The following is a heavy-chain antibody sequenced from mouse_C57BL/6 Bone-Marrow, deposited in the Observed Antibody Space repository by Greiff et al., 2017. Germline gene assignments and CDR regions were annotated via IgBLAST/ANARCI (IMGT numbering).Heavy chain of an antibody. CDR3: ARKNPPLCYGSSPHWYFDV. CDR1: GYTFTSYG. D-gene: IGHD1-1*01. Sequence: VQLQQSGAELARPGASVKLSCKASGYTFTSYGISWVKQRTGQGLEWIGEIYPRSGNTYYNEKFKGKATLTADKSSSTAYMELRSLTSEDSAVYFWARKNPPLCYGSSPHWYFDVWGTGTTVTVSS. V-gene: IGHV1-81*01. J-gene: IGHJ1*03. CDR2: IYPRSGNT.